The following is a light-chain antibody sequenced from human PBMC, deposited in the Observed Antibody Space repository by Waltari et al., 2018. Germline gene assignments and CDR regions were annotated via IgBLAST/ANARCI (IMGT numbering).Light chain of an antibody. J-gene: IGLJ3*02. CDR1: ALSQKY. CDR3: YSPDGSDNHAPWV. Sequence: SYELTQPPSVSVSPGQTARITCSGDALSQKYAYWYQQKSGRAPVLVIYEDTKRPSGIPGRFSGHSSGPWVSLIISGAQVEDEADYYCYSPDGSDNHAPWVYGGGTKLTVL. V-gene: IGLV3-10*01. CDR2: EDT.